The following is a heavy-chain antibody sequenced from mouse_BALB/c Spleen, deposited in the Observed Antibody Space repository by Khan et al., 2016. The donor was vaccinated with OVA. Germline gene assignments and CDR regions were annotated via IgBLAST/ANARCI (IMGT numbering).Heavy chain of an antibody. CDR2: IYPSDSYT. D-gene: IGHD2-13*01. J-gene: IGHJ2*01. V-gene: IGHV1-69*02. CDR1: GYTFTNYW. CDR3: TRGDPGNFDY. Sequence: QVRLQQSGAELVRPGASVNLSCKASGYTFTNYWINWVKQRPGQGLEWIGNIYPSDSYTNYNQKFKGKATLTVDKFSNPAYMQLSSPTSEDSAVEYCTRGDPGNFDYWGQGTTLTVSS.